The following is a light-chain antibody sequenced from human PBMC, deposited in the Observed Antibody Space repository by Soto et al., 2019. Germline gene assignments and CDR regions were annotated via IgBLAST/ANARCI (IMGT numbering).Light chain of an antibody. V-gene: IGLV2-14*01. J-gene: IGLJ2*01. Sequence: QSALTQPASMSGSPGQSITISCTGTSSDVGGYNYVSWYQHHPGKAPKLMIYEVSNRPSGISNRFSGSKSGNTASLTISGLQAEDEADYSCSSYISSNTVVFGGGTKLTVL. CDR1: SSDVGGYNY. CDR2: EVS. CDR3: SSYISSNTVV.